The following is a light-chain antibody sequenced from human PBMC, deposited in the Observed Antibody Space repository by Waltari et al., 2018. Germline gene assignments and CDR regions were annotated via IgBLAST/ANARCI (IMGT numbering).Light chain of an antibody. J-gene: IGKJ4*01. Sequence: AIQMHQSPSSLSASVGDRVTITCRASEDIRNDLGWYQKKPGKAPRPLIFAASTLQSGVPARFSGSGSGTDFTLTISSLQPEDFATYFCLQDYIFPLTFGGGTTVEI. CDR3: LQDYIFPLT. CDR2: AAS. V-gene: IGKV1-6*01. CDR1: EDIRND.